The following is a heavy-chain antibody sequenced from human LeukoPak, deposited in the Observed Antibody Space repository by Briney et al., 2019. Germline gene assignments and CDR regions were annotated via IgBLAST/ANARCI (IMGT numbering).Heavy chain of an antibody. Sequence: PSETLSLTCAVYGGSFSGYYWSWIRQPPGKGLEWIGEINHSGSTNYNPSLKSRVTISVDTSKNQFSLKLSSVTAADTAVYYCARGQMVRGPPSWFDSWGQGTLVTVSS. J-gene: IGHJ5*01. V-gene: IGHV4-34*01. CDR3: ARGQMVRGPPSWFDS. D-gene: IGHD3-10*01. CDR2: INHSGST. CDR1: GGSFSGYY.